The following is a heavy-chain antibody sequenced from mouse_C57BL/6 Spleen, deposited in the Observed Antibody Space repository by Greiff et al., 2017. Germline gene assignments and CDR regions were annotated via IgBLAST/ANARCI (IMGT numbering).Heavy chain of an antibody. CDR1: GYTFTSYW. J-gene: IGHJ3*01. V-gene: IGHV1-72*01. D-gene: IGHD2-4*01. Sequence: QVQLQQPGAELVKPGASVKLSCKASGYTFTSYWMHWVKQRPGRGLEWIGRIDPNSGGTKYNEKFKSKATLTVDKPSSTAYMQLSSLPSEDSAVYYCAADYDYDEAWFAYWGQGTLVTVSA. CDR2: IDPNSGGT. CDR3: AADYDYDEAWFAY.